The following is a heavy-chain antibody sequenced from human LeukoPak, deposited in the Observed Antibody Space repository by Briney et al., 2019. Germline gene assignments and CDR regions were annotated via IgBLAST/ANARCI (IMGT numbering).Heavy chain of an antibody. CDR3: ASFRGGSGSSSIDSGFVSY. CDR1: GGSISSSNW. Sequence: SGTLSLTCAVSGGSISSSNWWSWVRQPPGKGLEWIGEIYHSGSTNYNPSLKSRVTISVDKSKNQFSLKLSSVTAADTAVYYCASFRGGSGSSSIDSGFVSYWGQRTLVTVSS. J-gene: IGHJ4*02. V-gene: IGHV4-4*02. CDR2: IYHSGST. D-gene: IGHD3-10*01.